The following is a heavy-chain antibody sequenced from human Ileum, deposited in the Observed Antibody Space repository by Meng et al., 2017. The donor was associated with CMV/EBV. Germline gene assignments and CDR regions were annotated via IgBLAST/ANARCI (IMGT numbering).Heavy chain of an antibody. D-gene: IGHD3-10*01. CDR3: VRGYSGAY. Sequence: GGSLRLSCAASGFTFSSYWMTWVRQAPGKGREWVANIKHDGSEKYYVDSMKGRLTISRDNVERSLFLQMDSLRAEDTAVYYCVRGYSGAYWGQGTLVTVSS. J-gene: IGHJ4*02. CDR2: IKHDGSEK. CDR1: GFTFSSYW. V-gene: IGHV3-7*01.